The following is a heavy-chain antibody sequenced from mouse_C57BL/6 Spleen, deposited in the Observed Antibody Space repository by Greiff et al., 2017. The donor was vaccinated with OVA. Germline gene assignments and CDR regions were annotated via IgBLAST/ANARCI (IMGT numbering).Heavy chain of an antibody. CDR2: IWGGGST. CDR3: AKHGSPTTVVATGWYFDV. Sequence: VKLMESGPGLVAPSQSLSITCTVSGFSLTSYGVDWVRQPPGTGLEWLGVIWGGGSTHYNSHLMSRLSISKDNSNSQVFLKMNSLQTDDTAMYYCAKHGSPTTVVATGWYFDVWGTGTTVTVSS. J-gene: IGHJ1*03. D-gene: IGHD1-1*01. V-gene: IGHV2-9*01. CDR1: GFSLTSYG.